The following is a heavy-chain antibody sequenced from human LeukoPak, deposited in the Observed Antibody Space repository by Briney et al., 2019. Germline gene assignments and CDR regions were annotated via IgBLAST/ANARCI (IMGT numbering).Heavy chain of an antibody. D-gene: IGHD1-1*01. Sequence: GGSLRLSCAASGFTVRSKYMSWVRQAPGKGLEWVSAISGSGGSTYYADSVKGRFTISRDNSKNTLYLQMNSLRADDTGVYYCARNAACTTSTCYKQIDSWGQGTLVTVSS. CDR3: ARNAACTTSTCYKQIDS. CDR1: GFTVRSKY. V-gene: IGHV3-23*01. CDR2: ISGSGGST. J-gene: IGHJ4*02.